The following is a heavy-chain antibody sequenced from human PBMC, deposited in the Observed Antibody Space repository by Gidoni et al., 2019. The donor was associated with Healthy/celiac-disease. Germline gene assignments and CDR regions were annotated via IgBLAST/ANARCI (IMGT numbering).Heavy chain of an antibody. D-gene: IGHD6-19*01. CDR2: INHSGST. J-gene: IGHJ5*02. CDR1: GGSFSGYY. V-gene: IGHV4-34*01. Sequence: QVQLQQWGAGLLKPSETLSLTCAVYGGSFSGYYCSWIRQPPGKGLEWIGEINHSGSTNYNPSLKSRVTISVDTSKNQFSLKRSSVTAADTAVYYCARGLISIAVAGTDWFDPWGQGTLVTVSS. CDR3: ARGLISIAVAGTDWFDP.